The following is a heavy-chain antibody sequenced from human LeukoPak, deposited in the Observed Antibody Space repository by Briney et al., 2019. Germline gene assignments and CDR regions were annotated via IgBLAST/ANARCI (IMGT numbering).Heavy chain of an antibody. CDR1: GGSFSGYY. Sequence: SSETLSLTCAVYGGSFSGYYWSWIRQPPGKGLEWLGEINHSGSTNYNPSLKSRVTISVGTSKNQFSLKLSSVTAADTAVYYCARGSGYYYVYWGQGILVTVSS. J-gene: IGHJ4*02. CDR3: ARGSGYYYVY. D-gene: IGHD3-22*01. V-gene: IGHV4-34*01. CDR2: INHSGST.